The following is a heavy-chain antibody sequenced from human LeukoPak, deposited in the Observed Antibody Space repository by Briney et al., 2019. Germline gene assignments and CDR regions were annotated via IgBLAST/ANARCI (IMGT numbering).Heavy chain of an antibody. V-gene: IGHV1-46*01. D-gene: IGHD4-17*01. CDR3: ARDRHYGDYLYYFDY. CDR2: INPSGGST. Sequence: ASVKVSCKASGYTFTSYYMHWVRQAPGQGLEWMGIINPSGGSTSYAQKFQARVTMTRDTSTSTVYMELSSLRSEDTAVYYCARDRHYGDYLYYFDYWGQGTLVTVSS. CDR1: GYTFTSYY. J-gene: IGHJ4*02.